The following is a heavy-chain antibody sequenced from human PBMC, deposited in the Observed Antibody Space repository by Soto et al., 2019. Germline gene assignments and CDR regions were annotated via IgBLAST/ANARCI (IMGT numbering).Heavy chain of an antibody. J-gene: IGHJ3*02. CDR2: IIPIFGTA. V-gene: IGHV1-69*13. CDR3: ARVGYGDYVGWWAFDI. D-gene: IGHD4-17*01. Sequence: SVKVSCKASGGTFSSYAISWVRQAPGQGLEWMGGIIPIFGTANYAQKFQGRVTITADESTSTAYMELSSLRSEDTAVYYCARVGYGDYVGWWAFDIWGQGAMVTVSS. CDR1: GGTFSSYA.